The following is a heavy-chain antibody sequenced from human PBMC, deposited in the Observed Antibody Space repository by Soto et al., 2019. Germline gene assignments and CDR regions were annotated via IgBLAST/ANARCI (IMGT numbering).Heavy chain of an antibody. CDR2: ISAYNGNT. CDR3: ARDPHIAVAGADLDY. D-gene: IGHD6-19*01. V-gene: IGHV1-18*01. Sequence: QVQLVQSGAEVKKPGASVKVSCKASGYTFTSYGISWVRQAPGQGLEWMGWISAYNGNTNYAQKLQGRVTMTTDPATSTAYMELRSLRSDDTAVYYCARDPHIAVAGADLDYWGQGTLVTVSS. CDR1: GYTFTSYG. J-gene: IGHJ4*02.